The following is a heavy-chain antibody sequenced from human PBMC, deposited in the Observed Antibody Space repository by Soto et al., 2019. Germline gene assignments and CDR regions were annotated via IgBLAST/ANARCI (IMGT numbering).Heavy chain of an antibody. Sequence: GGSLSLSCAASGFTVSSNYMSWVRQAPGKGLEWVSVIYSGGSTYYADSVKGRFTISRDNSKNTLYLQMNSLRAADTAVYYCARAGVVVPAYPVPTPYYMDVWGKGTMVTVSS. CDR2: IYSGGST. CDR3: ARAGVVVPAYPVPTPYYMDV. CDR1: GFTVSSNY. J-gene: IGHJ6*03. D-gene: IGHD2-2*01. V-gene: IGHV3-53*01.